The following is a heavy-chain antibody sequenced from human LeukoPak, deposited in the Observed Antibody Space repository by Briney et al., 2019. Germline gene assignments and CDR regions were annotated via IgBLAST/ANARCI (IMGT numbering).Heavy chain of an antibody. V-gene: IGHV4-31*03. J-gene: IGHJ5*02. CDR2: IYYSGST. CDR1: GGSISSGGYY. D-gene: IGHD2-2*01. CDR3: ARDRGAVVVTAALNWFDP. Sequence: SQTLSLTCTVSGGSISSGGYYWSWIRQHPGKGLKWIGYIYYSGSTYYNPSLKSRVTISVDTSKNQFSLKLSSVTAADTAVYYCARDRGAVVVTAALNWFDPWGQGTLVPVSS.